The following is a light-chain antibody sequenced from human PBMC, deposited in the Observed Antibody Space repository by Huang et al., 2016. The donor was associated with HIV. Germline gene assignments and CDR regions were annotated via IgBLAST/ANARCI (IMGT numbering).Light chain of an antibody. CDR3: QQYKNWPPVT. CDR2: GVS. CDR1: QSVSYN. J-gene: IGKJ4*01. V-gene: IGKV3-15*01. Sequence: EIVMTQSPATLSVSPGERATLSCRASQSVSYNLALYQQKAGQTPRRLIYGVSTRATGIPARFSGSGSETEFTLTISGLQSEDSAVYYCQQYKNWPPVTFGGGTKVEIK.